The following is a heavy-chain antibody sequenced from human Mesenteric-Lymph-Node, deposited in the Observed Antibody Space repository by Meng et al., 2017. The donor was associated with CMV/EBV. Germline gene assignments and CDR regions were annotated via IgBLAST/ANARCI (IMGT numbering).Heavy chain of an antibody. J-gene: IGHJ4*02. CDR2: MNSDGSST. CDR3: VRGRSGGLDY. V-gene: IGHV3-74*01. D-gene: IGHD2-15*01. Sequence: GESLKISCAASGFTFSSYAMHWVRQAPGKGLEWVSRMNSDGSSTSYADSVKGRFTISRDNAKNTLYLQMNSLRAEDTGVYYCVRGRSGGLDYWGQGTLVTVSS. CDR1: GFTFSSYA.